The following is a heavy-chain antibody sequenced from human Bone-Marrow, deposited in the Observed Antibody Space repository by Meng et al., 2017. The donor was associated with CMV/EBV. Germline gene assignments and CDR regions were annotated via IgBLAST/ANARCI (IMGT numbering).Heavy chain of an antibody. Sequence: SETLSLTCAVYGGSFSGYYWSWICQPPGKGLEWIGEINHSGSTNYNPSLKSRVTISVDTSKNQFSLKLSSVTAADTAVYYCARSGGPLEGDYWGQGTLVTVSS. CDR2: INHSGST. J-gene: IGHJ4*02. CDR1: GGSFSGYY. D-gene: IGHD1-26*01. CDR3: ARSGGPLEGDY. V-gene: IGHV4-34*01.